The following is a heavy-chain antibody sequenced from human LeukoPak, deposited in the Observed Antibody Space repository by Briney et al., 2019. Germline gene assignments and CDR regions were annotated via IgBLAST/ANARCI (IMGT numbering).Heavy chain of an antibody. Sequence: GGSLRLSCAASEFIFSGYEMNWVRQAPGKGLEWVSYISSSGSTIYYADSVKGRFTISRDNAKNSLYLQMNSLRAEDTAVYYCARTLTARYSSSWYYGDAAFDIWGQGTMVTVSS. J-gene: IGHJ3*02. CDR2: ISSSGSTI. CDR3: ARTLTARYSSSWYYGDAAFDI. D-gene: IGHD6-13*01. CDR1: EFIFSGYE. V-gene: IGHV3-48*03.